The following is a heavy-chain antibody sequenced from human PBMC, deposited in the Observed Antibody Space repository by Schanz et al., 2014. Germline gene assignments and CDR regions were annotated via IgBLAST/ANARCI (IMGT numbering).Heavy chain of an antibody. Sequence: QVQLVESGGGVVQPGRSLRLSCAASGFIFSSYGLHWVRQAPGKGLEWVAFIWYDGSNKYYADSVKGRFTISRENAKNSLYLQMNSLRAGDTAVYYCARVPYGSGSYWDYWGQGTLVTVSS. J-gene: IGHJ4*02. D-gene: IGHD3-10*01. CDR3: ARVPYGSGSYWDY. V-gene: IGHV3-33*01. CDR2: IWYDGSNK. CDR1: GFIFSSYG.